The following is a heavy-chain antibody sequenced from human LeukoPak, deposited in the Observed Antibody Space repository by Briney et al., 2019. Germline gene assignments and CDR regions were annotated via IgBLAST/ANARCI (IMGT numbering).Heavy chain of an antibody. D-gene: IGHD3-22*01. Sequence: SRGSLRLSCAASGFTFSNYAMTWVRQAPGKGLEWVSTITGSGGSTYYADSVKGRFAISRDNSKNTLYLQLSSLRAEDTAAYYCAKGSSGYLVYWGQGTLVTVSS. V-gene: IGHV3-23*01. CDR1: GFTFSNYA. CDR3: AKGSSGYLVY. J-gene: IGHJ4*02. CDR2: ITGSGGST.